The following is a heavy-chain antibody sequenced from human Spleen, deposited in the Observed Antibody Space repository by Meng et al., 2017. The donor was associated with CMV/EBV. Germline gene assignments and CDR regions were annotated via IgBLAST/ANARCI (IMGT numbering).Heavy chain of an antibody. CDR3: ARDQQWLAPGP. Sequence: ASVQVSCKASGYSFTTYGITWVRQAPGLGLEWMGWVYPYNGNTNYAQKLQGRVTMTTDTSTSTAYMELRSLRSDDTAVYYCARDQQWLAPGPWGQGTTVTVSS. V-gene: IGHV1-18*01. D-gene: IGHD6-19*01. CDR1: GYSFTTYG. J-gene: IGHJ6*02. CDR2: VYPYNGNT.